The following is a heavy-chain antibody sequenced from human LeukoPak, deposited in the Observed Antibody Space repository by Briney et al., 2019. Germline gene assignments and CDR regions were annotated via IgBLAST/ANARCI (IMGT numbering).Heavy chain of an antibody. J-gene: IGHJ6*02. CDR2: INHSGST. V-gene: IGHV4-34*01. CDR3: ARSGYNRHYGMDV. D-gene: IGHD3-3*01. CDR1: GGSFSGYY. Sequence: PSETLSLTCAVYGGSFSGYYWSWIRQPPGKGLEWTGEINHSGSTNYNPSLKSRVTISVDTSKNQFSLKLSSVTAADTAVYYCARSGYNRHYGMDVWGQGTTVTVPS.